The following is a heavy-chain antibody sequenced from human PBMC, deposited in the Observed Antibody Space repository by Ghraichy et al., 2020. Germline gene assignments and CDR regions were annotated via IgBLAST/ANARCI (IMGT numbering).Heavy chain of an antibody. Sequence: GGSLRLSCAASGFTFSSHDMTWVRQAPEKGLEWVSSISGRGDRTWYSDSVRGRFTISRDNSKNTLYLQMNSLRDEDTAVYYCGKARDSTEAADWFAPGGQGILVPVSS. D-gene: IGHD3-10*01. J-gene: IGHJ5*02. CDR3: GKARDSTEAADWFAP. V-gene: IGHV3-23*01. CDR1: GFTFSSHD. CDR2: ISGRGDRT.